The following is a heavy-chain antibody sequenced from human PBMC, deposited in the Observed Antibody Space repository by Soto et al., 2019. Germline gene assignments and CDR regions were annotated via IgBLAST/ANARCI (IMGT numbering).Heavy chain of an antibody. D-gene: IGHD5-18*01. Sequence: GESLKISCKGSGYSFTSYWIGWVRQMPGKGLEWMGIIYPGDSDTRYSPSFQGQVTISADKSISTAYLQWSSLEASDTAMYYCARLLQPNYYYYGMDVWGQGTTVTVSS. CDR1: GYSFTSYW. CDR2: IYPGDSDT. V-gene: IGHV5-51*01. J-gene: IGHJ6*02. CDR3: ARLLQPNYYYYGMDV.